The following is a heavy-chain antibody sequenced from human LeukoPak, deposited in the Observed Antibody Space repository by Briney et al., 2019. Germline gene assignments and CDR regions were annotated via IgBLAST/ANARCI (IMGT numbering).Heavy chain of an antibody. D-gene: IGHD6-19*01. V-gene: IGHV4-34*01. CDR1: GGSFSGYY. CDR3: ARVLEGSSGQHWYFDL. CDR2: INHSGST. Sequence: SETLSLTCAVYGGSFSGYYWSWIRQPPGKGLEWIGEINHSGSTNYNPSLKSRVAISVDTSKNQFSLKLSSVTAADTAVYYCARVLEGSSGQHWYFDLWGRGTLVTVSS. J-gene: IGHJ2*01.